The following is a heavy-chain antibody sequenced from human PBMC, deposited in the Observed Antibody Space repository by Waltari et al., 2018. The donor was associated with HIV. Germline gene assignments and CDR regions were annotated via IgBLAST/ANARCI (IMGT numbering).Heavy chain of an antibody. D-gene: IGHD6-19*01. V-gene: IGHV1-46*01. CDR2: NNPGGGST. CDR1: GYTFTSYY. J-gene: IGHJ5*02. CDR3: ARGGQWLAASGGP. Sequence: QVQLVQSGAEVKKPGASVKVSCKASGYTFTSYYMHWVRQSPGQGLEWMGINNPGGGSTSYAQTFQGRVTMTRDTSTSTVYMERSGLRSEDTAVYYCARGGQWLAASGGPWGQGTLVTVSS.